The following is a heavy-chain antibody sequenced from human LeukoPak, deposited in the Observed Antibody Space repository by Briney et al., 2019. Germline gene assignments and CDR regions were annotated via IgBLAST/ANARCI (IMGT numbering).Heavy chain of an antibody. J-gene: IGHJ4*02. CDR1: GGTFSSYP. Sequence: GASVKVSCKVSGGTFSSYPISWVRQAPGQGLEWMGEITPIFGEAQNAEKFQGRVTITADEPTSTVYMELTSLRLDDTAMYYRARNSRVASTSGLNYWGQGTLVTVSS. CDR2: ITPIFGEA. CDR3: ARNSRVASTSGLNY. D-gene: IGHD5-12*01. V-gene: IGHV1-69*13.